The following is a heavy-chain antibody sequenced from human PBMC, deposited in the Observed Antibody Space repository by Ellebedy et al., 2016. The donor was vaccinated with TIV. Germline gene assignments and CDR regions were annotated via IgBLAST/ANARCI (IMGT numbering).Heavy chain of an antibody. CDR1: GYTFTSYA. CDR2: ISAYNGNT. V-gene: IGHV1-18*01. D-gene: IGHD6-19*01. CDR3: ARDSSGWYDNNWFDP. J-gene: IGHJ5*02. Sequence: ASVKVSCKASGYTFTSYAISWVRQAPGQGLEWMGWISAYNGNTNYAQKLQGRVTMTTDTSTSTAYMELRSLRSDDTAVYYCARDSSGWYDNNWFDPWGQGTLVTVSS.